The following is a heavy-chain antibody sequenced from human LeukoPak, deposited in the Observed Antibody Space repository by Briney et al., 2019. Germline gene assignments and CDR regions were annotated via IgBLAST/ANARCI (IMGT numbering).Heavy chain of an antibody. CDR1: GFTFSDYY. V-gene: IGHV3-11*01. Sequence: GGSLRLSCAASGFTFSDYYINWIRQAPGKGLEWVSYISSSGGTIYYADSVKGRFTTSRDNPKNSLYLQMNSLRAEDTAVYYCAKDRGDYAGYYYYYGMDVWGQGTTVTVSS. D-gene: IGHD4-17*01. CDR3: AKDRGDYAGYYYYYGMDV. CDR2: ISSSGGTI. J-gene: IGHJ6*02.